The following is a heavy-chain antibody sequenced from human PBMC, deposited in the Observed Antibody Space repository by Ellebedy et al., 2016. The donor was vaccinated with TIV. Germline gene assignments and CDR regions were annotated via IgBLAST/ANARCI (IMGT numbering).Heavy chain of an antibody. J-gene: IGHJ4*02. CDR3: VRGRWDY. Sequence: GGSLRLXXVGSGFIFSAYSMNWVRQAPGKGLEWVSYISSSGTAKNYTDSVKGRFSISRDNAKNSLYLQMSSLRDEDTAVYYCVRGRWDYWGQGTLVTVSS. D-gene: IGHD4-23*01. CDR1: GFIFSAYS. CDR2: ISSSGTAK. V-gene: IGHV3-48*02.